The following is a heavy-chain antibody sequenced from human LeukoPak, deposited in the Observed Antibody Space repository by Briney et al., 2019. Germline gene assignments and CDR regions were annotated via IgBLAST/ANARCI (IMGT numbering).Heavy chain of an antibody. CDR2: INHSGTT. CDR1: RGSFSGYY. J-gene: IGHJ4*02. D-gene: IGHD3-9*01. V-gene: IGHV4-34*01. CDR3: ARGPTIDYDILTGYYYFDY. Sequence: SETLSLTCAVYRGSFSGYYWTWIRQSPGKGLEWIGEINHSGTTNYNPSLKSRVTISIDTSKNQFSLKLSFVTAADTAVYYCARGPTIDYDILTGYYYFDYWGQGTLVTVSS.